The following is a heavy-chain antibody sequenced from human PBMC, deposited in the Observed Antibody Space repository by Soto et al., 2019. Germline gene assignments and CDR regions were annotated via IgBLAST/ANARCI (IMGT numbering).Heavy chain of an antibody. Sequence: EVQLVESGGGLVQPGGSLRLSCAASGFTFSSYWMSWVRQAPGKGLEWVANIKQDGSEKYYVDSVKGRFTISRDNAKNSLYLQMNSLRAEDTAVYYCARAAYSSGWYAGFDAFDIWGQGTMVTVSS. CDR1: GFTFSSYW. J-gene: IGHJ3*02. D-gene: IGHD6-19*01. V-gene: IGHV3-7*03. CDR2: IKQDGSEK. CDR3: ARAAYSSGWYAGFDAFDI.